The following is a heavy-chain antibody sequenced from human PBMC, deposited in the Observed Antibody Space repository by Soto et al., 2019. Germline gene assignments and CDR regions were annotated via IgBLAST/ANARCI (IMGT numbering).Heavy chain of an antibody. CDR3: AHSLIGYYYDSSGSNWFDP. J-gene: IGHJ5*02. V-gene: IGHV2-5*02. CDR2: IYWDDDK. CDR1: GFSLSTSGVG. D-gene: IGHD3-22*01. Sequence: QITLKESGPTLVKPTQTLTLTCTFSGFSLSTSGVGVGWIRQPPGKALEWLALIYWDDDKRYSPSLKSRLTSTKDTSKNQVVLTMTTMDPVDTATYYCAHSLIGYYYDSSGSNWFDPWGQGTLVTVSS.